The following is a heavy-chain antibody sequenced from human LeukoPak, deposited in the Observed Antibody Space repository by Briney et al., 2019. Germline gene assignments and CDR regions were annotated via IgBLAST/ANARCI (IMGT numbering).Heavy chain of an antibody. J-gene: IGHJ4*02. CDR3: ARDAYSGYDSTYFDY. CDR2: INPNSGGT. V-gene: IGHV1-2*02. D-gene: IGHD5-12*01. Sequence: ASVKVSCKASGYTFTSYYVHWVRQAPGQGLEWMGWINPNSGGTNYAQKFKGRVTITRDTSISTAYMELSRLRADDTAVYYCARDAYSGYDSTYFDYWGQGTLVTVSS. CDR1: GYTFTSYY.